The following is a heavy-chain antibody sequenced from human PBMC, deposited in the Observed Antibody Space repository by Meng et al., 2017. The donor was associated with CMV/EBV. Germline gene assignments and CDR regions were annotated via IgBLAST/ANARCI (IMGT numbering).Heavy chain of an antibody. V-gene: IGHV3-66*02. CDR2: IYSGGST. Sequence: GESLKISCAASGFTVSSNYMSWVRQAPGKGLEWVSVIYSGGSTYYADSVKGRFTISRDNSKNTLYLQMNSLRAEDTAVYYSARARKYYYDTPGDFDYWGQGTLVTVSS. D-gene: IGHD3-22*01. CDR1: GFTVSSNY. J-gene: IGHJ4*02. CDR3: ARARKYYYDTPGDFDY.